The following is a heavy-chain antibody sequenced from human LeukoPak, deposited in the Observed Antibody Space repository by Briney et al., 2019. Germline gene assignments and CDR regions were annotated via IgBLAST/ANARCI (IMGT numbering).Heavy chain of an antibody. V-gene: IGHV3-53*01. CDR1: GFTVSSNY. CDR3: ARVLAVAGYYYYYYMDV. Sequence: PGGSLRLSCAASGFTVSSNYMSWVRQAPGKGLEWVSVISGSGTNTYYADSVKGRFTISRDNSKNTLYLQMNSLRAEDTAVYYCARVLAVAGYYYYYYMDVWGKGTTVTISS. J-gene: IGHJ6*03. D-gene: IGHD6-19*01. CDR2: ISGSGTNT.